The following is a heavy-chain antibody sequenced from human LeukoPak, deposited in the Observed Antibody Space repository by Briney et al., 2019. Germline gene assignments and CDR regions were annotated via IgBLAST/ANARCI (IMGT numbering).Heavy chain of an antibody. V-gene: IGHV4-34*01. CDR3: SREASGSTGYFDS. CDR2: ISHSGST. CDR1: GGPFGAHY. D-gene: IGHD1-26*01. J-gene: IGHJ4*02. Sequence: SHTLSLTCTVYGGPFGAHYWSWVRHPPGKGLESIGEISHSGSTNYNPSLKSRVTISVDTSKSQVSVNLKSVTAADTAVYYCSREASGSTGYFDSWGQGTLITVSS.